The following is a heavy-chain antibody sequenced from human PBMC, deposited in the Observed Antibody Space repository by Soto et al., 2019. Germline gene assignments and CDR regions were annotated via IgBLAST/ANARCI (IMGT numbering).Heavy chain of an antibody. CDR1: GFTFGDFT. D-gene: IGHD6-19*01. Sequence: HPGGSLRLSCTTSGFTFGDFTMSWFRQAPGKGLEWVGFIRSKSYGGTTEYAASVKGRFTISRDDSKSIAYLQMNSLRSEDTAVYFCTRDGYNSGWFESGYWGQGTQVTVSS. CDR2: IRSKSYGGTT. V-gene: IGHV3-49*03. J-gene: IGHJ4*02. CDR3: TRDGYNSGWFESGY.